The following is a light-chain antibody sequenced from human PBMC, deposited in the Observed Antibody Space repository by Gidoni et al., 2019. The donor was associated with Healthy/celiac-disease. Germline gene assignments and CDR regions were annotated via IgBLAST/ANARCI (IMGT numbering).Light chain of an antibody. V-gene: IGLV2-11*01. CDR3: CSYAGSYTLVSV. Sequence: QSALPPPRSVSGSPGQSVPISCTGTSSDVGGYNYVPWYQQHPGKAPKLMIYDDSKRPAGVPDRFSCAKAGNTAALTISGLQAEDEADYYCCSYAGSYTLVSVFGTGTKVTVL. CDR1: SSDVGGYNY. CDR2: DDS. J-gene: IGLJ1*01.